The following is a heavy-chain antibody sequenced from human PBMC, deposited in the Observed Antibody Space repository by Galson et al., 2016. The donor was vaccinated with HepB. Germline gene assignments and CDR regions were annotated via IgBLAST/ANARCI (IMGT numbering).Heavy chain of an antibody. CDR3: TRGFCSSTSCYANDH. V-gene: IGHV3-73*01. J-gene: IGHJ4*02. D-gene: IGHD2-2*01. Sequence: SLRLSCAASGFIFSGSAMHWVRQASGKGLEWLGRIRSKANSYATTYAASVKGRFTISRDDSKNTAYLQMNSLKTEDKAMYYGTRGFCSSTSCYANDHWGQGTLVTVSS. CDR1: GFIFSGSA. CDR2: IRSKANSYAT.